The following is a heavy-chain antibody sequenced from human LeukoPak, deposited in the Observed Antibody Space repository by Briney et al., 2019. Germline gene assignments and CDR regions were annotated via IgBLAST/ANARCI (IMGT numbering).Heavy chain of an antibody. J-gene: IGHJ4*02. D-gene: IGHD3-22*01. CDR3: ARDQAYYDCSGYPYYFDY. Sequence: SVKVSCKASGGTFSSYTISWVRQAPGQGLEWMGRIIPILGIANYAQKFQGRVTITADKSTSTAYMELSSLRSEDTAVYYCARDQAYYDCSGYPYYFDYWGQGTLVTVSS. CDR1: GGTFSSYT. CDR2: IIPILGIA. V-gene: IGHV1-69*04.